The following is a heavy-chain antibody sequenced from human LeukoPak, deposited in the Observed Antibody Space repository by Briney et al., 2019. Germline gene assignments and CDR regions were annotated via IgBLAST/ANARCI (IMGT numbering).Heavy chain of an antibody. V-gene: IGHV5-51*01. CDR2: IYPGDSDT. CDR1: GYSFTSYW. J-gene: IGHJ4*02. Sequence: GESLKISCKGSGYSFTSYWIGWVRQMPGKGLEWMGIIYPGDSDTRYSPSFQGQVTISADKSISTAYLQWSSLKASDTAMYYCARSVRYCSSTSCYLYYFDYWGQGTLVTVSS. CDR3: ARSVRYCSSTSCYLYYFDY. D-gene: IGHD2-2*01.